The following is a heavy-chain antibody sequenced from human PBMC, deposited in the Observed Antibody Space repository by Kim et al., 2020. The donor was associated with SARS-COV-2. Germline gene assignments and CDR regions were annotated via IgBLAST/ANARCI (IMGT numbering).Heavy chain of an antibody. D-gene: IGHD5-12*01. V-gene: IGHV1-69*01. J-gene: IGHJ6*02. Sequence: CQGRVTITADESTSTAYMELSSLRSEDTAVYYCAREDGYNPNYYYYGMDVWGQGTTVTVSS. CDR3: AREDGYNPNYYYYGMDV.